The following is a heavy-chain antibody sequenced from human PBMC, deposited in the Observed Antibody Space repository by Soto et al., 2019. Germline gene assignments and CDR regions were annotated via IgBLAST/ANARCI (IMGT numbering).Heavy chain of an antibody. CDR1: GFTFSTYG. J-gene: IGHJ5*02. Sequence: EVQLVESGGGLIQPGGPRRLSCAPPGFTFSTYGIHGSPQAPGEGLVWLSRINGDGSGTNYADSVKGRFTISRDNAKNTVYVQMNSLRAEDTAVYYCARGGLRAYWIDPWGQGTLVTVSS. D-gene: IGHD4-17*01. V-gene: IGHV3-74*01. CDR2: INGDGSGT. CDR3: ARGGLRAYWIDP.